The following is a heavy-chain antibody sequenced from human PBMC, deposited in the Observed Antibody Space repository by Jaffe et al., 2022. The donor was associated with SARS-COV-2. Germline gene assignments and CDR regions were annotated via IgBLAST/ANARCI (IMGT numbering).Heavy chain of an antibody. CDR2: IYYSGST. J-gene: IGHJ4*02. V-gene: IGHV4-59*01. D-gene: IGHD5-18*01. Sequence: QVQLQESGPGLVKPSETLSLTCTVSGGSISSYYWSWIRQPPGKGLEWIGYIYYSGSTNYNPSLKSRVTISVDTSKNQFSLKLSSVTAADTAVYYCARGYDVDTAMVPFDYWGQGTLVTVSS. CDR3: ARGYDVDTAMVPFDY. CDR1: GGSISSYY.